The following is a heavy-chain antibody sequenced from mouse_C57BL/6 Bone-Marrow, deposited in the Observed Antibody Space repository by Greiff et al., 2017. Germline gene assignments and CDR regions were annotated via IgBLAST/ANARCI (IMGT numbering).Heavy chain of an antibody. CDR2: INPNNGGT. Sequence: VQLQQSGPELVKPGASVTISCKASGYTFTDYYMNWVKQSPGKSLEWIGDINPNNGGTSYNQKFKGKATLTVDTSSSTAYMERRSLTSEDSAVYYCARFRFAYWGQGTLVTVSA. CDR3: ARFRFAY. V-gene: IGHV1-26*01. CDR1: GYTFTDYY. J-gene: IGHJ3*01.